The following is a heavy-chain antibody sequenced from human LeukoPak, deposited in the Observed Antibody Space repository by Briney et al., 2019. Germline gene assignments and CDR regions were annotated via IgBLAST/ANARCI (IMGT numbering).Heavy chain of an antibody. J-gene: IGHJ3*02. Sequence: GGSLRLSCAASGFTFSSYWMHWVRQAPGKGLVWVPRINTDGSSTSYADSVKGRFTISRDNAKNTLYLQMNSLRAEDTAVYYCARASITMVRGPNAFDIWGQGTMVTVSS. D-gene: IGHD3-10*01. CDR2: INTDGSST. CDR3: ARASITMVRGPNAFDI. V-gene: IGHV3-74*01. CDR1: GFTFSSYW.